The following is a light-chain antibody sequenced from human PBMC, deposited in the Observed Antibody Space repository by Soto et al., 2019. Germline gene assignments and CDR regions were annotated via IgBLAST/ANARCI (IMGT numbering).Light chain of an antibody. CDR3: QQYNFWPPLT. J-gene: IGKJ4*01. Sequence: EIVMTQSPATLSVSPGERATLSCRASQSVNSNLAWYRQKPGQAPRLLISDASTRATGVPDMFSGSGSGTEFTLTISSLQSEDSGIYYCQQYNFWPPLTFGGGTKVEIK. V-gene: IGKV3-15*01. CDR1: QSVNSN. CDR2: DAS.